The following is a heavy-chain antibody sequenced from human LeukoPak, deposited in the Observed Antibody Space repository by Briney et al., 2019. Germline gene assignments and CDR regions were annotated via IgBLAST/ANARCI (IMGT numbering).Heavy chain of an antibody. CDR3: SSSVAGKYCYYYYMDV. CDR2: ISYDGSNK. CDR1: GFTFSSYD. V-gene: IGHV3-30*04. Sequence: GRSLRLSCAASGFTFSSYDMHWVRQAPGKGLEWVAVISYDGSNKYYADSVKGRFPVSRENAKNTLYLQMNSRRAEAAAVYYCSSSVAGKYCYYYYMDVWGKGTTVTVSS. D-gene: IGHD6-19*01. J-gene: IGHJ6*03.